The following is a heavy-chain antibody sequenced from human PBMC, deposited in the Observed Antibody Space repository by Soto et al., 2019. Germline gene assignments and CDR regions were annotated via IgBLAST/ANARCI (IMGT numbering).Heavy chain of an antibody. D-gene: IGHD6-19*01. CDR1: GDPAVIHYH. CDR2: IFNSGTT. J-gene: IGHJ4*02. CDR3: ALALGPTRATDF. Sequence: SVTCSVSGDPAVIHYHWTWIRQPPGKGLEWMGYIFNSGTTFYNPSLTSRLSISMDTSGNHFSLERRSGTAADTAVYYCALALGPTRATDFWGKGTLVTVSS. V-gene: IGHV4-31*02.